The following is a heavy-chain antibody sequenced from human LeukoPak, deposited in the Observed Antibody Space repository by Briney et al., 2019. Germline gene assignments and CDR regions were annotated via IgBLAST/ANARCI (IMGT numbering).Heavy chain of an antibody. CDR1: GGTFSSYA. CDR2: IIPIFGTA. J-gene: IGHJ4*02. D-gene: IGHD2-2*01. Sequence: GASVKVSCKASGGTFSSYAISWVRQAPGQGLEWMGGIIPIFGTANYAQKFQGRVTITADESTSTAYMELSSLRAEDTAVYYCAKEGLVGYCSSTSCPPVYSDWWGQGTLVTVSS. CDR3: AKEGLVGYCSSTSCPPVYSDW. V-gene: IGHV1-69*13.